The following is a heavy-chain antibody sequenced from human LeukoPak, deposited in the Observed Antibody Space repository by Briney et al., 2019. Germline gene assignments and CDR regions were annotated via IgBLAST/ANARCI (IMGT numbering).Heavy chain of an antibody. CDR3: ARAKGDYVWGSYRPYYFDY. Sequence: KPSETLSLTCTVSGGSISSYYMSWIRQPPGKGLEWIGYIYYSGSTNYNPSLKRRVTISVDTSKNQFSMKQSTVTAADTAVYYCARAKGDYVWGSYRPYYFDYWGQGTLVTVSS. CDR1: GGSISSYY. CDR2: IYYSGST. J-gene: IGHJ4*02. V-gene: IGHV4-59*01. D-gene: IGHD3-16*02.